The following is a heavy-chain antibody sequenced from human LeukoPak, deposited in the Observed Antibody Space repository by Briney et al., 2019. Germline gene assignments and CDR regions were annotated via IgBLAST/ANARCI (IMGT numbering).Heavy chain of an antibody. CDR2: IYDSGST. J-gene: IGHJ4*02. V-gene: IGHV4-38-2*01. Sequence: SETLSLTCAVSGYTTCYDDYYGLSRQPPGKGLEWIGSIYDSGSTYYNPSLKSRVTISADTSKTQFSLNLSYVTAPNTAYNYVARNSSSSPYYYNCWGQGTLVTVSS. D-gene: IGHD6-13*01. CDR1: GYTTCYDDY. CDR3: ARNSSSSPYYYNC.